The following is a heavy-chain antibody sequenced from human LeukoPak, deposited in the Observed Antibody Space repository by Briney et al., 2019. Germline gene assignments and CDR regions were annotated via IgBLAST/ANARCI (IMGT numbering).Heavy chain of an antibody. CDR1: GFTFSSYA. Sequence: GGSLRLSCAASGFTFSSYAMSWVRQAPGKGLEWVSAISGSGGSTYYADSVKGRFTISRDNAKNSLYLQMSSLRAEDTAVYYCARVAHIVVVTAVHFDSWGQGTLVTVSS. CDR2: ISGSGGST. V-gene: IGHV3-23*01. CDR3: ARVAHIVVVTAVHFDS. J-gene: IGHJ4*02. D-gene: IGHD2-21*02.